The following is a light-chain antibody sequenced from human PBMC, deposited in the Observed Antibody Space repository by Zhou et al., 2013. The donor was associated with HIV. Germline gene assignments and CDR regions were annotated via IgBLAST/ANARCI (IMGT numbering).Light chain of an antibody. CDR1: QSISSL. V-gene: IGKV1-5*03. CDR3: QQYHTYPVT. J-gene: IGKJ1*01. Sequence: DIQLTQSPTTLSAFVGDRVTITCRASQSISSLLAWYQQRPGKAPKLLMYKASILESGVPSRFSGSGSGTELTLTISSLQSDDSATYYCQQYHTYPVTFGQGTKVEV. CDR2: KAS.